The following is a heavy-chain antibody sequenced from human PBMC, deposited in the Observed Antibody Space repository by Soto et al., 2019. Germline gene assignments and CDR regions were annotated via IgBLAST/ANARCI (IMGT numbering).Heavy chain of an antibody. CDR1: GYSFASFG. Sequence: QVQLVQSGGEVKRPGASVKVSCKTSGYSFASFGITWVRQAPGQGLEWMGWISGYTGYANYPERFEDRVTLSTDPSTTTAFMELSSLRSDDTAVYYCARDTRNYFDYWGQGTLVTVSS. CDR3: ARDTRNYFDY. J-gene: IGHJ4*02. V-gene: IGHV1-18*01. CDR2: ISGYTGYA. D-gene: IGHD2-2*01.